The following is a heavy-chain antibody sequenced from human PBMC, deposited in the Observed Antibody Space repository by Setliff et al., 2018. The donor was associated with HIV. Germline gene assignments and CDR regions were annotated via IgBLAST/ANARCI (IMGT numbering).Heavy chain of an antibody. CDR2: IIPALGTA. Sequence: GASVKVSCKASGGSFSSFTISWVRQAPGQGLEWIGGIIPALGTANYAQKFQGRVTMTSDESTSTVYMELSSLRSEDTAIYYCAKDAGYSGTAWGTWGQGTLVTVSS. CDR3: AKDAGYSGTAWGT. V-gene: IGHV1-69*16. D-gene: IGHD5-12*01. CDR1: GGSFSSFT. J-gene: IGHJ5*02.